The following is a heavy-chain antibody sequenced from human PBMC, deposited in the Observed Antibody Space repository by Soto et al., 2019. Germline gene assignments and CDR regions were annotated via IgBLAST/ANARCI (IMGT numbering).Heavy chain of an antibody. V-gene: IGHV3-74*01. D-gene: IGHD4-4*01. CDR1: GFTFSTYW. CDR2: IGSDRRST. CDR3: ARDASNSVDS. Sequence: GGSLRLSCAASGFTFSTYWMHWVRQVPGKGLVWVSRIGSDRRSTNYADSVKGRFTVSRDNAKSTLYLQMNSLRAEDTAVYYCARDASNSVDSWGQGTLVTVSS. J-gene: IGHJ4*02.